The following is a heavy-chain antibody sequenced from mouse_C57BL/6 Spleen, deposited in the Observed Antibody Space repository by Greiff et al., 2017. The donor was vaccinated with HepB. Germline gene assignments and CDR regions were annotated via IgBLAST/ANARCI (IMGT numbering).Heavy chain of an antibody. D-gene: IGHD1-1*01. V-gene: IGHV1-55*01. Sequence: VQLQQPGAELVKPGASVKMSCKASGYTFTSYWITWVKQRPGQGLEWIGDIYPGSGSTNYNEKFKSKATLAVDTSSITAYMQLSSLTSEDSAVYYCARWGTTVVPFAYWGQGTLVTVSA. J-gene: IGHJ3*01. CDR1: GYTFTSYW. CDR3: ARWGTTVVPFAY. CDR2: IYPGSGST.